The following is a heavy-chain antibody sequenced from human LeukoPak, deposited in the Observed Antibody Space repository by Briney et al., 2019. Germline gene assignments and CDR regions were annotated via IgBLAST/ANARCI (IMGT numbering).Heavy chain of an antibody. CDR3: AKDTWGEY. D-gene: IGHD3-10*01. Sequence: PGGSLRLSCAASGFTFSSYAMSWVRQAPGKGLEWVSTISGSGGNTYYVDSVKGRFTISRDNSKNTLYLQMNSLRVEDTAVNYCAKDTWGEYWGQGTLVTVSS. CDR2: ISGSGGNT. V-gene: IGHV3-23*01. J-gene: IGHJ4*02. CDR1: GFTFSSYA.